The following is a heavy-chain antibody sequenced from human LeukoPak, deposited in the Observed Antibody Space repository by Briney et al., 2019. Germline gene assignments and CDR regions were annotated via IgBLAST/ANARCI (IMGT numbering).Heavy chain of an antibody. CDR1: GFTVSSNY. CDR3: ARADDFQHYGMDV. J-gene: IGHJ6*02. Sequence: GGSLRLSCAASGFTVSSNYMSWVRQAPGKGLEWVSVIYSGGSTYYADSVKGRFTISRDNSKNTLYLQMNSLRAEDTAVYYCARADDFQHYGMDVWGQGTTVTVSS. V-gene: IGHV3-53*01. D-gene: IGHD3-3*01. CDR2: IYSGGST.